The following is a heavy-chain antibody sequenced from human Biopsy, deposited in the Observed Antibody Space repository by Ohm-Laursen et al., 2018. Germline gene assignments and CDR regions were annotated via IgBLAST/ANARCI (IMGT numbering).Heavy chain of an antibody. V-gene: IGHV4-34*08. CDR2: INQSGTT. CDR3: GNEVHGRDY. Sequence: GTLSLTCAVFGKTFSDYQWSWIRQPPGKGLEWIGQINQSGTTNYNPSLKSRVSISADASKYEFSLRLTSVTAADTAVYFCGNEVHGRDYWGLGAQVTVS. CDR1: GKTFSDYQ. D-gene: IGHD2-15*01. J-gene: IGHJ4*02.